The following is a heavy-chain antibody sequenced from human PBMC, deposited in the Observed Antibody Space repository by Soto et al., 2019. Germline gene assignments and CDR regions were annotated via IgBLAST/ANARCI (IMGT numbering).Heavy chain of an antibody. D-gene: IGHD3-16*02. Sequence: PSETLSLTCTVSGGYINTGGYYWTWVRQLPGKGLEWIGYIYSSGDTYYNPSLKSRIIMSVDTSKNQFSLKLSSVTAADTAVYYCATYIWGSYRSLDYWGHGTVVT. CDR1: GGYINTGGYY. CDR2: IYSSGDT. J-gene: IGHJ4*01. V-gene: IGHV4-31*03. CDR3: ATYIWGSYRSLDY.